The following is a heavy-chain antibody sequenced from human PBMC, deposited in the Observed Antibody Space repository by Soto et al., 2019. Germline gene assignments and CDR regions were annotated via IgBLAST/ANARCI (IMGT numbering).Heavy chain of an antibody. CDR1: GFTFSSYA. CDR2: IWFDGSNK. J-gene: IGHJ4*02. V-gene: IGHV3-33*01. D-gene: IGHD2-15*01. CDR3: ARGQLPAATTYFDF. Sequence: QVHLVESGGGVVQPGGSLRLSCAASGFTFSSYAIHWVRQAPGKGLEWVAIIWFDGSNKYYADSVKGRFSISRDNSKNTLFLQMDSLRAKDTAVYYCARGQLPAATTYFDFWGQGTLVIVSS.